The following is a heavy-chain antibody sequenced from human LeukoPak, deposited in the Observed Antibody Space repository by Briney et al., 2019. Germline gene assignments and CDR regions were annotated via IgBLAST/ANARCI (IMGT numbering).Heavy chain of an antibody. CDR1: GYSITSGYY. V-gene: IGHV4-38-2*02. J-gene: IGHJ4*02. Sequence: SETLSLTCTVSGYSITSGYYWAWVRQSPGKGLEWIGGIYHSGNTYYNPSLKSPVIILVDTSKNQFSLQLGSVTPTDTAVYYCARAGYCSGVSCYSAVPGKYWGQGALVTVSS. D-gene: IGHD2-15*01. CDR3: ARAGYCSGVSCYSAVPGKY. CDR2: IYHSGNT.